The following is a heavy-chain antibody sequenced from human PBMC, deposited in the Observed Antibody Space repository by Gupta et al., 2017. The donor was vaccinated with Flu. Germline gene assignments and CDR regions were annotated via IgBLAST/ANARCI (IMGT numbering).Heavy chain of an antibody. CDR1: GYSLTELS. CDR2: FDPEDGKT. CDR3: AIDLLWDSGGWVLFQH. J-gene: IGHJ1*01. Sequence: QVQLVQSGAEVKKPGASVKVSCKFSGYSLTELSMHWVRQAPGKGLEWMGGFDPEDGKTIYAQKFQGRVTMTEDTSTDTAYMELSSLRSEDTAVYYCAIDLLWDSGGWVLFQHWGQGTLVTVSS. D-gene: IGHD3-22*01. V-gene: IGHV1-24*01.